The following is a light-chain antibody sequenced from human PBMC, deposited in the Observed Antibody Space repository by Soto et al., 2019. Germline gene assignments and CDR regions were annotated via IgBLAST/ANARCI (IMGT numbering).Light chain of an antibody. CDR3: SSHTSTGTLEVI. CDR1: NSDVGGYDF. V-gene: IGLV2-14*01. CDR2: EVT. J-gene: IGLJ2*01. Sequence: QSALTQPASVSGSPGQSVTISCTGSNSDVGGYDFVSWYQHHPGKAPKLMLYEVTKRPSGVSNRFSGSKSGNTASLTISGLEVEDDDDYYCSSHTSTGTLEVIFGGGTKVTVL.